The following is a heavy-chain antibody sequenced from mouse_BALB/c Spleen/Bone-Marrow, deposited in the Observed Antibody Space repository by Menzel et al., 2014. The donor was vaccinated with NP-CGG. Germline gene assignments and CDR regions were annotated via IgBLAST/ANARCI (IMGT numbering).Heavy chain of an antibody. CDR3: ADYCPYAMAY. J-gene: IGHJ4*01. V-gene: IGHV14-1*02. CDR2: IDPENGNT. D-gene: IGHD1-1*02. Sequence: VQLQQSGAELVKPGTSVKLSCKASGFNIKDYYMHWVKQRPEQGLEWIGWIDPENGNTIYDPKFQGKASITADTSSNTACLRLSSLAPEDSAVYCCADYCPYAMAYWGQGTPVTVSS. CDR1: GFNIKDYY.